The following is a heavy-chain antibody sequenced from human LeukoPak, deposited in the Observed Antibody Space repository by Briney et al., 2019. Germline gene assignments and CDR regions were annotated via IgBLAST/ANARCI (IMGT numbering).Heavy chain of an antibody. V-gene: IGHV3-7*03. CDR3: ARDYRSSWYV. CDR1: GFVFTNYW. CDR2: INQDGSEK. Sequence: PGGSLRLSCAASGFVFTNYWMSWIRQAPGKGLEWVANINQDGSEKHYVDSVKGRFTVSRDNARNSLFLQMNSLRAEETSVYYCARDYRSSWYVRGQGTLVTVSS. J-gene: IGHJ4*02. D-gene: IGHD6-13*01.